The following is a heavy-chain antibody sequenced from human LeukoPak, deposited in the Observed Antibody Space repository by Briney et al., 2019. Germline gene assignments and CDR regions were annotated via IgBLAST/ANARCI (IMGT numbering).Heavy chain of an antibody. CDR1: GFTFSSYS. CDR2: ISSSSSHI. Sequence: GGSLRLSCAASGFTFSSYSMNWVRQAPGKGLEWVSSISSSSSHIYYADSVKGRFTISRDNAKNSLYLQMNSLRAEDTAVYYCARDEGPAAMTNWFDPWGQGTLVTVSS. D-gene: IGHD2-2*01. V-gene: IGHV3-21*01. CDR3: ARDEGPAAMTNWFDP. J-gene: IGHJ5*02.